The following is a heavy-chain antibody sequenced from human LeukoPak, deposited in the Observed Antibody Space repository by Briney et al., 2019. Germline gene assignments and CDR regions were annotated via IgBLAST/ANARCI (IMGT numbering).Heavy chain of an antibody. CDR2: IDFIGNT. J-gene: IGHJ4*02. Sequence: SETPSLTCAVSGVSISNYYLSWIRQPPGKGLEWIGHIDFIGNTNYNASLKSRVTISLDTSKNHFSLKLTSVTAADTAIYYCATKKTTPRSGFDYWGQGTLVTVS. D-gene: IGHD6-25*01. V-gene: IGHV4-59*01. CDR1: GVSISNYY. CDR3: ATKKTTPRSGFDY.